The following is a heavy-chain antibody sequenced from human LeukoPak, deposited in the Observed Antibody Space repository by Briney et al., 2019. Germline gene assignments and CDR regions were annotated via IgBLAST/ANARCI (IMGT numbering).Heavy chain of an antibody. CDR3: AVRQNLSNVGSGYFDY. D-gene: IGHD2/OR15-2a*01. CDR1: GGTFSSYA. J-gene: IGHJ4*02. Sequence: GASVKVSCKASGGTFSSYAISWVRQAPGQGLEWMGGIIPIFGTANYAQKFQGRVTITTDESTSTAYMELSSLRSEDTAVYYCAVRQNLSNVGSGYFDYWGQGTLVTVSS. V-gene: IGHV1-69*05. CDR2: IIPIFGTA.